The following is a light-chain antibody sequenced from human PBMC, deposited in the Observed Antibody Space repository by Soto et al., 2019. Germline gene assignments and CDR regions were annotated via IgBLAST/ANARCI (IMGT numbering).Light chain of an antibody. Sequence: EIVLTQSPGTLSLSPGERATLSCRASQSVTSSYLAWHQQKPGQAPRLLIYDASNRATGIPDRFSGSGSGTDFTLTISRLEPEDFAVYYCQRYGNSPITFGQGTRLEIK. CDR3: QRYGNSPIT. J-gene: IGKJ5*01. V-gene: IGKV3-20*01. CDR2: DAS. CDR1: QSVTSSY.